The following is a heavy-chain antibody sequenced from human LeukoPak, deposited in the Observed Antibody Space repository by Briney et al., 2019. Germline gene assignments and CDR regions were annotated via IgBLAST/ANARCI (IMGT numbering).Heavy chain of an antibody. D-gene: IGHD3-22*01. V-gene: IGHV1-2*02. Sequence: ASVKVSCKASGYTFTGHYMHWVRQAPGQGLEWMGWINPNSGGTNYAQKFQGRVTMTRDTSISTAYMELSRLRSDDTAVYYCARDPAYYDSSGPATRFDPWGQGTLVTVSS. J-gene: IGHJ5*02. CDR2: INPNSGGT. CDR1: GYTFTGHY. CDR3: ARDPAYYDSSGPATRFDP.